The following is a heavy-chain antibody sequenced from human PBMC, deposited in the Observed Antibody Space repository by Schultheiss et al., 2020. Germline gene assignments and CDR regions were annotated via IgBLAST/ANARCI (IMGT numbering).Heavy chain of an antibody. V-gene: IGHV4-34*01. CDR3: ARRGRGPSSIAARGNYFDY. CDR1: GGSFSGYY. J-gene: IGHJ4*02. D-gene: IGHD6-6*01. Sequence: SQTLSLTCAVYGGSFSGYYWSWIRQPPGKGLEWIGEINHSGSTNYNPSLKSRVTISVDTSKNQFSLKLSSVTAADTAVYYCARRGRGPSSIAARGNYFDYWGQGTLVNVSS. CDR2: INHSGST.